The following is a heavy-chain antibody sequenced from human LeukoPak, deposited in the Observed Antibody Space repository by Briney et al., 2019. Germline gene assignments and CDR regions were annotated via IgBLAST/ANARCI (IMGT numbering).Heavy chain of an antibody. D-gene: IGHD2-2*01. CDR1: GFTLGDFW. J-gene: IGHJ3*02. Sequence: PGGSLRLSCAASGFTLGDFWVFWVRQAPGKGLEWVSRIEGDGSRTNTADSVKGRFTISRDNAKNTVYLQMNSLRVEDTAVYYCTRDVRYVAFDIWGQGTMVTVSS. CDR2: IEGDGSRT. V-gene: IGHV3-74*01. CDR3: TRDVRYVAFDI.